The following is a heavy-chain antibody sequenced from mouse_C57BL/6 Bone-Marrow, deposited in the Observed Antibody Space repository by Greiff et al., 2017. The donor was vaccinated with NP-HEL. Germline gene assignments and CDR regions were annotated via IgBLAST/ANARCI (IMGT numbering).Heavy chain of an antibody. Sequence: QVQLKQPGAELVKPGASVKLSCKASGYTFTSYWMHWVKQRPGQGLEWIGMIHPNSGSTNYNEKFKSKATLTVDKSSSTAYMQLSSLTSEDSAVYYCARRAYYGSSYLDYWGQGTTLTVSS. CDR2: IHPNSGST. CDR1: GYTFTSYW. J-gene: IGHJ2*01. D-gene: IGHD1-1*01. CDR3: ARRAYYGSSYLDY. V-gene: IGHV1-64*01.